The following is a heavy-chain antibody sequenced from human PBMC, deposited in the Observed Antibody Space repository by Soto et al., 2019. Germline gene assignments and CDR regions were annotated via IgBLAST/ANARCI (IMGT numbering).Heavy chain of an antibody. CDR3: ARDIYSYGSVGTPDI. Sequence: PGGSLRLSCVASGFSFSSQAMHWVRQAPGKGLEWVAAISNDGNRQLYADSVKDRFTISRDNSRNTLDLQMNNLRTEDTGVYFCARDIYSYGSVGTPDICGQGTMVTVSS. CDR2: ISNDGNRQ. V-gene: IGHV3-30-3*01. D-gene: IGHD5-18*01. CDR1: GFSFSSQA. J-gene: IGHJ3*02.